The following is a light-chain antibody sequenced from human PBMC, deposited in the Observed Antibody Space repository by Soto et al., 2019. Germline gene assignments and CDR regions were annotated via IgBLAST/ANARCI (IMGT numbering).Light chain of an antibody. V-gene: IGKV3-20*01. CDR3: QQYGSSPAT. CDR2: GAS. CDR1: QSVSSSY. Sequence: EIVLTQSPGTLSSSPGERATLFCRASQSVSSSYLAWYQQKPGQTPRLLIHGASSRATGIPDRFSGSGSGTDFTLMISRLEPEDFAVYYCQQYGSSPATFGQGTKVEIK. J-gene: IGKJ1*01.